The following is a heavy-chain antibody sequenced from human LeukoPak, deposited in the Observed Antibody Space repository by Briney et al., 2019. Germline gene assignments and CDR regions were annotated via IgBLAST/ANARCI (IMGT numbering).Heavy chain of an antibody. CDR1: GYTFTIYS. J-gene: IGHJ4*02. CDR3: ARADSGGYYVAYWY. Sequence: ASVKVSCTASGYTFTIYSISWARQAPGQGLEWMGWISGDNGKTKNAQKFQGRVTMTTDTSTTTAYMELRRLRSDDTGVYYCARADSGGYYVAYWYWGQGSLVTVSS. V-gene: IGHV1-18*01. D-gene: IGHD3-22*01. CDR2: ISGDNGKT.